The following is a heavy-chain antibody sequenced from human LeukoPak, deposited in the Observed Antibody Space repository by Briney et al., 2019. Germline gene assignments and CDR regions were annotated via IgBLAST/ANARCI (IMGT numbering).Heavy chain of an antibody. CDR1: EFPFSMYW. V-gene: IGHV3-7*01. J-gene: IGHJ4*02. CDR3: ARVPHFRNYYDSSSLDY. D-gene: IGHD3-22*01. Sequence: AGGSLRLSCAASEFPFSMYWMNWVRQAPGKGLEWVANINQDGSEKNYVDSVKGRFTISRDNAKNSLFLQMDSLRAEDTALYYCARVPHFRNYYDSSSLDYWGQGTLVTVSS. CDR2: INQDGSEK.